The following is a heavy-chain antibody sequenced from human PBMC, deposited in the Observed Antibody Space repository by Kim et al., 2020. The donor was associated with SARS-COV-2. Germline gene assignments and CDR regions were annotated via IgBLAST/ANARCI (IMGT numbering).Heavy chain of an antibody. V-gene: IGHV3-48*03. J-gene: IGHJ5*02. CDR3: ARYKWNDPSSHLNWFDP. CDR2: ISNTGTTI. CDR1: GFTFNNYE. Sequence: GGSLRLSCAASGFTFNNYEMNWVRQAPGKGLEWISYISNTGTTIYYADSVKGRFTISRDNAKNSLYLQMNSLRAEDTAVYYCARYKWNDPSSHLNWFDPWGQGILVTVSS. D-gene: IGHD1-1*01.